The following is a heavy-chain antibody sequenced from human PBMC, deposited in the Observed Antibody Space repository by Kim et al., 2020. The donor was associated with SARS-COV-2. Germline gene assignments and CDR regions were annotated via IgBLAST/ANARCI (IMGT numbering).Heavy chain of an antibody. V-gene: IGHV4-31*03. D-gene: IGHD2-2*01. J-gene: IGHJ4*02. CDR2: IYYSGST. CDR1: GGSISSGGYY. Sequence: SDTLSLTCTVSGGSISSGGYYWSWIRQHPGKGLEWIGYIYYSGSTYYNPSLKSRVTISVDTSKNQFSLKLSSVTAADTAVYYCARGGGNVVVVPAATPFDYWGQETLITVSS. CDR3: ARGGGNVVVVPAATPFDY.